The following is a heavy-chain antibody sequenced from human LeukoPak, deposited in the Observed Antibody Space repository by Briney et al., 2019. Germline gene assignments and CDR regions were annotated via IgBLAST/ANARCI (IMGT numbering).Heavy chain of an antibody. CDR2: IYSGGST. V-gene: IGHV3-53*01. J-gene: IGHJ4*02. CDR3: ATGGRSGVAFES. D-gene: IGHD2-15*01. CDR1: GFIASSNY. Sequence: GGSLRLSCTASGFIASSNYMSWVRQAPGKGLEWVSLIYSGGSTYYADSVMGRSTISRDKSNNTLYLQMNSLRAKDTAVYYCATGGRSGVAFESWGQGTLVTVSS.